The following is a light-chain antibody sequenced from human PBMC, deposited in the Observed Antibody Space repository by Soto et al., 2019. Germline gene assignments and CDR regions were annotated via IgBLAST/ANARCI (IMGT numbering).Light chain of an antibody. V-gene: IGKV3-11*01. CDR1: QSVSSY. CDR3: QQRSNWPPT. J-gene: IGKJ1*01. CDR2: DAS. Sequence: EIVFTQSPATLSLSPEEKVTISCRASQSVSSYLAWYQQKPGQAPRLLIYDASNRATGIPARFSGSGSGTGFTLTICSLEPEDFAVYYCQQRSNWPPTFGQGTKVDIK.